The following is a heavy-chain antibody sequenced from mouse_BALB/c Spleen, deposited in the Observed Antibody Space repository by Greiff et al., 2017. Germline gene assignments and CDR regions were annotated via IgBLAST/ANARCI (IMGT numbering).Heavy chain of an antibody. V-gene: IGHV5-17*02. J-gene: IGHJ4*01. CDR1: GFTFSSFG. CDR2: ISSGSSTI. Sequence: LVESGGGLVQPGGSRKLSCAASGFTFSSFGMHWVRQAPEKGLEWVAYISSGSSTIYYADTVKGRFTISRDNPKNTLFLQMTSLRSEDTAMYYCARGGGEGGAMDYWGQGTSVTVSS. CDR3: ARGGGEGGAMDY.